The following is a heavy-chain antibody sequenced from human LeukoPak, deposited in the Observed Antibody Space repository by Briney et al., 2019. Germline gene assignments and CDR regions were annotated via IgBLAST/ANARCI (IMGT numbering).Heavy chain of an antibody. D-gene: IGHD6-19*01. Sequence: PRESLTLSCAASGCRFSNHYRRWIRQAPGKVLEWVANINEDGSNKWHLGSVKGRFTVSRGNARNALYLQMNSLRVEDTAAYYCTRVIVAVPGYFDYFDFWGQGALVTVSS. CDR2: INEDGSNK. CDR3: TRVIVAVPGYFDYFDF. V-gene: IGHV3-7*01. CDR1: GCRFSNHY. J-gene: IGHJ4*02.